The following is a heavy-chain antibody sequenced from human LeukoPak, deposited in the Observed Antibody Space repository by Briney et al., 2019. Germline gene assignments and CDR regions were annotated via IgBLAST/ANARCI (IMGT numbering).Heavy chain of an antibody. J-gene: IGHJ5*02. Sequence: GGSLRLSCAASGFTFSSYSMNWVRQAPGKGLEWVSSISSSSSYIYYADSVKGRFTISRDNAKNSLYLQMNSLRAEDTAVYYCARDLLAAAGITWFDPWGQGTLVTVSS. CDR1: GFTFSSYS. V-gene: IGHV3-21*01. CDR3: ARDLLAAAGITWFDP. D-gene: IGHD6-13*01. CDR2: ISSSSSYI.